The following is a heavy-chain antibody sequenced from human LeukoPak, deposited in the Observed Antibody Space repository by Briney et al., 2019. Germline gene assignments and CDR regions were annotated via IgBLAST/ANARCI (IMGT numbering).Heavy chain of an antibody. J-gene: IGHJ4*02. CDR1: GFTVSSNY. V-gene: IGHV3-53*01. CDR3: ARTETGYLDY. Sequence: PGGSPRLSCAASGFTVSSNYMSWVRQAPGKGLEWVSVIYSGGSTYYADSVKGRFTISRDNSKNTLYLQMNSLRAEDTAVYYCARTETGYLDYWGQGTLVTVSS. D-gene: IGHD3-9*01. CDR2: IYSGGST.